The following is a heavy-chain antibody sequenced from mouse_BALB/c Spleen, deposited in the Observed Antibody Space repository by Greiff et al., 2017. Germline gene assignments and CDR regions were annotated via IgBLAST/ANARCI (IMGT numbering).Heavy chain of an antibody. CDR1: GYTFTSYT. V-gene: IGHV1-4*02. J-gene: IGHJ1*01. CDR3: ARGVYEGWYFEV. Sequence: QVQLQQSAAELARPGASVKMSCKASGYTFTSYTMPWVKQRPGQGLEWIGNINPSSGYTEYNQKFKDKTTLTADKSSSTAYMQLSSLTSEDSAVYYCARGVYEGWYFEVWGAGTTVTVSS. D-gene: IGHD2-12*01. CDR2: INPSSGYT.